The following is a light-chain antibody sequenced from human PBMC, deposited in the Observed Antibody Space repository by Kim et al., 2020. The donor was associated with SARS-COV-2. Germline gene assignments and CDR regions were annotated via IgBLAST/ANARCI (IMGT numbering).Light chain of an antibody. Sequence: LSPGERATLSCRASQSVTSKYIAWYQQKPGQAPRLLILGASSRATGIPDRFSGSGSGTDFTLTISRLEPEDFAVYHCQQYGNSPYTFGQGTKLEI. CDR3: QQYGNSPYT. V-gene: IGKV3-20*01. CDR1: QSVTSKY. CDR2: GAS. J-gene: IGKJ2*01.